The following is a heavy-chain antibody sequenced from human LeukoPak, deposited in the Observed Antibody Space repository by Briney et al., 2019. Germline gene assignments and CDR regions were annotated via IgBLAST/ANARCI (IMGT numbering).Heavy chain of an antibody. V-gene: IGHV3-7*01. Sequence: PGGSLRLSCAASGFTFSSYWMSWVRQAPGKGLEWVANIKQDGSEKYYVDSVKGRFTISGDNAKNSLYLQMNSLRAEDTAVYYCARAGYYDFWSGYYPIDYWGQGTLVTVSS. J-gene: IGHJ4*02. CDR3: ARAGYYDFWSGYYPIDY. D-gene: IGHD3-3*01. CDR1: GFTFSSYW. CDR2: IKQDGSEK.